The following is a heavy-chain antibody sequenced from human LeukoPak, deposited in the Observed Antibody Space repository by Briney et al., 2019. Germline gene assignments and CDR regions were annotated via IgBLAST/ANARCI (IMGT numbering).Heavy chain of an antibody. J-gene: IGHJ4*02. D-gene: IGHD2-15*01. CDR1: GGSFSGYY. CDR3: ARRRVAPYYFDY. CDR2: INHSGST. Sequence: SETLSLTCAVYGGSFSGYYWSWIRQPPGKGLEWIGEINHSGSTNYNPSLKSRVTISVDTSKNQFSLKLCSVTAADTAVYYCARRRVAPYYFDYWGQGTLVTVSS. V-gene: IGHV4-34*01.